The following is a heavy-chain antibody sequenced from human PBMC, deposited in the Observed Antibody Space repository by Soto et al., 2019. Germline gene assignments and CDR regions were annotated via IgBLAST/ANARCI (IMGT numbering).Heavy chain of an antibody. J-gene: IGHJ3*02. D-gene: IGHD6-13*01. V-gene: IGHV5-51*01. CDR3: ARSLVNGTYEAFDI. CDR1: GYNFNRYW. Sequence: PGESLKISCKGSGYNFNRYWIGWVRQMPGKGLEWMGVIYPRDSDTRYSPSLQGQVTISADKSSSAAYLQWSSLQASDTATYYCARSLVNGTYEAFDIWGQGTMVTVSS. CDR2: IYPRDSDT.